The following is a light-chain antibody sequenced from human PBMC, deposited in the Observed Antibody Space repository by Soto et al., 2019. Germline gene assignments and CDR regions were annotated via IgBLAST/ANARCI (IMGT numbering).Light chain of an antibody. CDR3: QQLDSNPIT. J-gene: IGKJ5*01. CDR2: AAS. CDR1: QDIRSY. Sequence: DIKLTQSPSFLSASMGDRVTITCRASQDIRSYLAWYQQMPGKAPKLLIYAASTLQSGVPSRFSGSGSGTEFTLTISPLQPEDFATYYCQQLDSNPITFGQGTRLDI. V-gene: IGKV1-9*01.